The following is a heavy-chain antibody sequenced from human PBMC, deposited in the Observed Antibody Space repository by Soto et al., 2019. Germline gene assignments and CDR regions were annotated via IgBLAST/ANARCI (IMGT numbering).Heavy chain of an antibody. CDR3: ARDRSIAAARQSYYYYDMDV. V-gene: IGHV1-18*01. CDR2: ISAYNGNT. D-gene: IGHD6-13*01. J-gene: IGHJ6*03. Sequence: QVPLVQSGAEVKKPGASVKVSCKASGYTFTSYGISWVRQAPGQGLEWMGWISAYNGNTNYAQKLQGRVTMTTDTSTSTAYMELRSLRSDDTAVYYCARDRSIAAARQSYYYYDMDVWGKGTTVTVSS. CDR1: GYTFTSYG.